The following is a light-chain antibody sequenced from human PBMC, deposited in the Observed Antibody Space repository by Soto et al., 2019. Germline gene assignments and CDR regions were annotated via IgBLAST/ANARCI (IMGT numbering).Light chain of an antibody. CDR2: DAS. CDR3: HQDGSSPAT. CDR1: QSVSTS. V-gene: IGKV3-20*01. Sequence: SLLPGARATLALMASQSVSTSLAWYQQKPGQAPRLLIYDASERHPGIPARFSGSGSGTDFTLKISRLEPEDFAVYYCHQDGSSPATFGQGTKVDIK. J-gene: IGKJ1*01.